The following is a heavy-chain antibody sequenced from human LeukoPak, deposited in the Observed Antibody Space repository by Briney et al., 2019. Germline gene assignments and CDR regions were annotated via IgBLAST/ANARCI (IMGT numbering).Heavy chain of an antibody. Sequence: PSQTLSLTCTVSGGSISSGSYYWSWIRQPAGKGLEWIGRIYTSGSTNYNPSLKSRVTISVDTSKNQFSLKLSSVTAADTAVYYCARHKRSSSRGWYYFDYWGQGTLVTVSS. V-gene: IGHV4-61*02. CDR3: ARHKRSSSRGWYYFDY. J-gene: IGHJ4*02. D-gene: IGHD6-13*01. CDR2: IYTSGST. CDR1: GGSISSGSYY.